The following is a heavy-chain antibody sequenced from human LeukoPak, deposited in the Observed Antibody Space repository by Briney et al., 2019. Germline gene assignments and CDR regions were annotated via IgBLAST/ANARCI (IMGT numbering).Heavy chain of an antibody. CDR2: VSSSGSTI. CDR3: ARVPFTVWELREYFDY. CDR1: GFTFSSYS. Sequence: PGGSLRLSCAASGFTFSSYSMNWVRQAPGKGLEWVSYVSSSGSTIYYADSVKGRFTISRDNAKNSLYLQMNSLRAEDTAVYYCARVPFTVWELREYFDYWGQGTLVTVSS. J-gene: IGHJ4*02. D-gene: IGHD1-26*01. V-gene: IGHV3-48*04.